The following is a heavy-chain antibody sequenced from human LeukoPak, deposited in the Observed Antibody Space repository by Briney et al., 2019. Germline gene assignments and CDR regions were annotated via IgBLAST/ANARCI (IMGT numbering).Heavy chain of an antibody. CDR2: ISAYNGNT. V-gene: IGHV1-18*01. CDR1: GYTFTSYG. CDR3: APHRLGSYSGDY. D-gene: IGHD1-26*01. Sequence: ASVTVSFTASGYTFTSYGISWVRQAPGQGLEWMGWISAYNGNTNYAQKLQGRVTMTTDTSTSTAYMELRSLRSDDTAVYYCAPHRLGSYSGDYWGQGTLVTVSS. J-gene: IGHJ4*02.